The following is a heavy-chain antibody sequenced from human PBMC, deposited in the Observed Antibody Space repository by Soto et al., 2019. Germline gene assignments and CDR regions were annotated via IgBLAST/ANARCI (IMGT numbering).Heavy chain of an antibody. J-gene: IGHJ5*02. V-gene: IGHV4-59*01. D-gene: IGHD6-13*01. CDR3: AREVAWGISASQNWFEP. CDR2: IYYSGST. CDR1: GCTISSYY. Sequence: SATMCLTCTFSGCTISSYYWSWIRQPPGKGLEWIGNIYYSGSTNYNPSLKSRVTISVDTSKNQFSLKLSSVTDADTAVYYCAREVAWGISASQNWFEPWGQGTLVIVS.